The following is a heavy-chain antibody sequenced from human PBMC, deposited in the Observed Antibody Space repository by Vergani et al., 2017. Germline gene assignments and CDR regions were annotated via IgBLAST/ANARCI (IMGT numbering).Heavy chain of an antibody. CDR1: GYTFTDYF. V-gene: IGHV1-2*02. Sequence: QVQLVQSGAEVKKPGASVKVSCKASGYTFTDYFMHWVRQAPGQGLEWMGWINPNSGGTNYAQKFQGRVTMTRDTSISTAYMELSKLRSDDTAGYYCARVGTSSNRDYFDYWGQGTLVTVSS. D-gene: IGHD2-2*01. CDR3: ARVGTSSNRDYFDY. CDR2: INPNSGGT. J-gene: IGHJ4*02.